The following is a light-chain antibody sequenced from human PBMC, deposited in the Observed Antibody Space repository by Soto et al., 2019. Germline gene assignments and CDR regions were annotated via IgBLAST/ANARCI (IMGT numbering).Light chain of an antibody. CDR1: QSISSW. V-gene: IGKV1-5*03. CDR3: QEYNAYSMT. Sequence: DIQMTQFPSTLSAYVGDRVTITCRASQSISSWLAWYQQKPGKAPKLLIYKASTLETGVPSRFSGSGSGTESTLSISSLQPDDFGTYYCQEYNAYSMTFGQGTRLEI. J-gene: IGKJ5*01. CDR2: KAS.